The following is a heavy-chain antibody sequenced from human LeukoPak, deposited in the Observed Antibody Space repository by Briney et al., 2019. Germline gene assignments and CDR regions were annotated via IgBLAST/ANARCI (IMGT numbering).Heavy chain of an antibody. CDR1: GGSFSGYY. Sequence: SETLSLTCAVYGGSFSGYYWSWIRQPPGKGLEWIGEINHSGSTNYNPSLKSRLTISVDTSKNQFSLKLSSVTAADTAVYYCARLRPTLRYFDWLSTSGFDYWGQGTLVTVSS. J-gene: IGHJ4*02. CDR2: INHSGST. CDR3: ARLRPTLRYFDWLSTSGFDY. D-gene: IGHD3-9*01. V-gene: IGHV4-34*01.